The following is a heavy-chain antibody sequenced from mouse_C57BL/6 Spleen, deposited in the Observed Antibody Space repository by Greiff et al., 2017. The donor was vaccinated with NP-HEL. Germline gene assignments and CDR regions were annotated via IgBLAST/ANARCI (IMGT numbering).Heavy chain of an antibody. Sequence: EVKLEESGPGLVKPSQTVFLTCTVTGISITTGNYRWSWIRQFPGNKLEWIGYIYYSGTITYNPSLTSRTTITRDTPKNQFFLEMNSLTAEDTATYYCARGDGYYAMDYWGQGTSVTVSS. V-gene: IGHV3-5*01. J-gene: IGHJ4*01. D-gene: IGHD2-3*01. CDR1: GISITTGNYR. CDR2: IYYSGTI. CDR3: ARGDGYYAMDY.